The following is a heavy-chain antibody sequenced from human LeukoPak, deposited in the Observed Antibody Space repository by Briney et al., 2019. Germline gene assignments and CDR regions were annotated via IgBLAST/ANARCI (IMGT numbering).Heavy chain of an antibody. CDR2: IYHTGST. D-gene: IGHD3-10*01. Sequence: PSEALSLTLGVSGYSISRGYYWVWIRQPPGKGLELIGPIYHTGSTHYTPSLGSRVTISVDTSKHEFSLNLNSVTAADTAVYYCARAGWIITSGIDYWGQGALVTVSS. CDR1: GYSISRGYY. CDR3: ARAGWIITSGIDY. V-gene: IGHV4-38-2*01. J-gene: IGHJ4*02.